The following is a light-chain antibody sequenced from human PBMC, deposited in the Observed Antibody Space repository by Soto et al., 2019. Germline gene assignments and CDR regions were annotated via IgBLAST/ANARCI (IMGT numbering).Light chain of an antibody. CDR1: QSVRTS. Sequence: QSPATLSLSPGERATLSCRASQSVRTSLAWYQHRPGQAPRLVIYDASLRANGVPARFGGSGSGTDFTLTINSLEPEDFAVYYCQQRNVWPPITFGQGTRLEI. CDR2: DAS. CDR3: QQRNVWPPIT. V-gene: IGKV3-11*01. J-gene: IGKJ5*01.